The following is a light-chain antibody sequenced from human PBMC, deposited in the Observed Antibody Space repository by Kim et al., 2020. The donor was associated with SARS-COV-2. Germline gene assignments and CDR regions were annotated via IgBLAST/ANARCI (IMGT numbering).Light chain of an antibody. Sequence: GQSVTISCAGTSSDVGGYNYVSWYQQHPGKAPKLMIYDVSKRPSGVPDRFSASKSGNTASLTISGLQAEDEADYYCCSYAGSYTWVFGGGTKLTVL. J-gene: IGLJ3*02. CDR3: CSYAGSYTWV. V-gene: IGLV2-11*01. CDR1: SSDVGGYNY. CDR2: DVS.